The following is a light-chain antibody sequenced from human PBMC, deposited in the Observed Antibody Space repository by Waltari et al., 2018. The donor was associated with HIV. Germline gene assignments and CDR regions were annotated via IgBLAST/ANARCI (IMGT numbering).Light chain of an antibody. J-gene: IGKJ1*01. V-gene: IGKV2-28*01. Sequence: DIVMTQSPLSLPVTPGEPASIPCRSSQSLLHSNGYNYLDWYLQKPGQSPQLLLYLCSNRASGVPDRFSGSGSGTDFTLKISRVEAEDFGVYYCMQTLQTPPWTFGQGTRVEIK. CDR1: QSLLHSNGYNY. CDR2: LCS. CDR3: MQTLQTPPWT.